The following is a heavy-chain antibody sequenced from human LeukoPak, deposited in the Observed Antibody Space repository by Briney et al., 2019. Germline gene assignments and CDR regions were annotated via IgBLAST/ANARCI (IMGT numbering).Heavy chain of an antibody. J-gene: IGHJ4*02. CDR3: ARGDSSGYYSVEADY. Sequence: ASVKVSCKASGYTFTSYYMHWVRQAPGQGLEWMGIINPSGGSTSYAQKFQGRVTMTRDMSTSTVYMELSSLRSEDTAVYYCARGDSSGYYSVEADYWGQGTLVTVSS. V-gene: IGHV1-46*01. CDR2: INPSGGST. CDR1: GYTFTSYY. D-gene: IGHD3-22*01.